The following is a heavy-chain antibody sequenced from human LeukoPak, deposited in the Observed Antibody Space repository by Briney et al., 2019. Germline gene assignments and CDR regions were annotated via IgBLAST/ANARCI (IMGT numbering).Heavy chain of an antibody. V-gene: IGHV4-39*01. Sequence: SETLSLTCTVSGGSISRSSYYWGWIRQPPGKGLEWIGSIYYSGSTYYNPSLKSRVTISVDTSKNQFSLKLSSVTAADTAVYYCATRHPDGAFDIWGQGTMVTVSS. J-gene: IGHJ3*02. CDR3: ATRHPDGAFDI. CDR2: IYYSGST. CDR1: GGSISRSSYY.